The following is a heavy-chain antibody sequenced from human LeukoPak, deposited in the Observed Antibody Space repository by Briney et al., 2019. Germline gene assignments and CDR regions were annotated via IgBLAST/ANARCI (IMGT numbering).Heavy chain of an antibody. Sequence: ASVKVSCKASGGTFSSYAISWVRQAPGQGLEWMGGIIPIFGTANYAQKFQGRVTITTDESTSTAYMELSSLRSEDTAVYYCARDVTCSSTSCRNGYNWFDPWGQGTLVTVSS. D-gene: IGHD2-2*01. CDR2: IIPIFGTA. CDR1: GGTFSSYA. J-gene: IGHJ5*02. V-gene: IGHV1-69*05. CDR3: ARDVTCSSTSCRNGYNWFDP.